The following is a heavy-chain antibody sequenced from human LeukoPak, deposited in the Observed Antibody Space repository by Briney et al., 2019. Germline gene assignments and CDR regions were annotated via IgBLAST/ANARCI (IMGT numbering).Heavy chain of an antibody. J-gene: IGHJ1*01. Sequence: PGGSLRLSCAASGFTFSDYSMNWVRRAPGKGLEWVSSISRRSRHLYYAGSVKGRFTISRDNAKNSLYLQMNSLRAEDMAVYYCVRDLMGAGGTTAYFHHWGQGTLVTVSS. CDR1: GFTFSDYS. CDR3: VRDLMGAGGTTAYFHH. V-gene: IGHV3-21*01. CDR2: ISRRSRHL. D-gene: IGHD1-1*01.